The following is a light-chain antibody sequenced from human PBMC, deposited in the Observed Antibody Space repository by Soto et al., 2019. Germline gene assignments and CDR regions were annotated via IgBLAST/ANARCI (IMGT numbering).Light chain of an antibody. J-gene: IGLJ2*01. CDR1: RSDVGGYNY. V-gene: IGLV2-14*01. Sequence: QPALTQPASVSGSPGQSITISCTGTRSDVGGYNYVSWYKQKPGKAPKLVIYDVSHRPSGVSDRFFGSKSGNTASLIISGLQAEDEADYYCFSYSTSRARIFGGGTKLTVL. CDR2: DVS. CDR3: FSYSTSRARI.